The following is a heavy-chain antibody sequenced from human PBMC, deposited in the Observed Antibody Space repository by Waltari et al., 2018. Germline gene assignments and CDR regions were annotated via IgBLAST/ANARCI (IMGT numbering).Heavy chain of an antibody. V-gene: IGHV4-38-2*01. CDR2: IYHSGST. D-gene: IGHD6-19*01. Sequence: QVQLQESGPGLVKPSETLSLTCAVSGYSISSGYYWGWIRQPPGKGLEWIGSIYHSGSTYDNPSLKSRVTISVDTSKNQFSLKLSSVTAADTAVYYCARVWAVAGRFDYWGQGTLVTVSS. CDR1: GYSISSGYY. CDR3: ARVWAVAGRFDY. J-gene: IGHJ4*02.